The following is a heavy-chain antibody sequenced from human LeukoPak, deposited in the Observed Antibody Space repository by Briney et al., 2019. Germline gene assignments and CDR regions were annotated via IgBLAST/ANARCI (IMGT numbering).Heavy chain of an antibody. D-gene: IGHD6-19*01. J-gene: IGHJ4*02. CDR1: GYTFTSYD. CDR3: ARERMYTGIAVAGLIDY. V-gene: IGHV1-8*01. CDR2: MNPNSGNT. Sequence: ASVKVSCKASGYTFTSYDINWVRQATGQGLEWMGWMNPNSGNTGYAQKFQGRVTMTRNTSISTAYMELSSLRSEDTAVYYCARERMYTGIAVAGLIDYWGQGTLVTVSS.